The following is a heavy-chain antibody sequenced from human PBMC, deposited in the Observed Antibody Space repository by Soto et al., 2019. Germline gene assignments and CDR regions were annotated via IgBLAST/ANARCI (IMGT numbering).Heavy chain of an antibody. Sequence: GASVKVSCKVSGGTFSSQAISWVRQAPGQRLEWMGWINPKSGGTKYPQKFQGRVTMTRDTSLSTVYMTLTRLTSDDTAVYYCARDLAKGGGSAGFDYWGQGTLVTVSS. V-gene: IGHV1-2*02. CDR1: GGTFSSQA. CDR2: INPKSGGT. D-gene: IGHD1-26*01. CDR3: ARDLAKGGGSAGFDY. J-gene: IGHJ4*02.